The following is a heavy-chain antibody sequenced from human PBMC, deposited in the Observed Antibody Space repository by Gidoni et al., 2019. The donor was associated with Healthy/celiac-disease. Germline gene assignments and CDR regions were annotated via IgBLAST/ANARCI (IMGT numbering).Heavy chain of an antibody. D-gene: IGHD3-10*01. Sequence: QVQLVESGGGVVQPGRSLRLSCAASGFTFSSYGMHWVRQAPGKGLEWVAVIWYDGSNKYYADSVKGRFTISRDNSKNTLYLQMNSLRAEDTAVYYCARDKKSGSRGVAIHWGQGTLVTVSS. CDR1: GFTFSSYG. J-gene: IGHJ4*02. CDR2: IWYDGSNK. V-gene: IGHV3-33*01. CDR3: ARDKKSGSRGVAIH.